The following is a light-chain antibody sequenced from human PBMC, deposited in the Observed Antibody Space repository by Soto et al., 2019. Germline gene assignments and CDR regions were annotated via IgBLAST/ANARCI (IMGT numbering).Light chain of an antibody. CDR2: AAS. CDR3: QQSYNSPQT. CDR1: QTIMTY. J-gene: IGKJ1*01. Sequence: DIPMTQSPFSLSASVGDEVTITCRASQTIMTYLNWYQLKPGKPPRLLIYAASSLQSGVPSRFSGSGSGTDFTLTISSLQPEDFATYSCQQSYNSPQTFGRGTKVEIK. V-gene: IGKV1-39*01.